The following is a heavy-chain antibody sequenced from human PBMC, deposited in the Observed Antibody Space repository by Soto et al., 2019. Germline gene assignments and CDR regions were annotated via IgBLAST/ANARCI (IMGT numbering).Heavy chain of an antibody. J-gene: IGHJ6*02. CDR2: ISYDGSNK. V-gene: IGHV3-30*18. CDR3: AKTNGRYSYGYTSYYYYGMDV. D-gene: IGHD5-18*01. Sequence: QVQLVESGGGVVQPGRSLRLSCAASGFTFSSYGMHWVRQAPGKGLEWVAVISYDGSNKYYADSVKGRFTISRDNSKNTLYLQMNSLRAEDTAVYYCAKTNGRYSYGYTSYYYYGMDVWGQGTTVTVSS. CDR1: GFTFSSYG.